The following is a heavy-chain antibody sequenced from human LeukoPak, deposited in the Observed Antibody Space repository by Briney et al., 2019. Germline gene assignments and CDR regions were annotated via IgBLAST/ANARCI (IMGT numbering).Heavy chain of an antibody. Sequence: PGRSLRLSCVASGFTFSNYAMSWVRQAPGKGLEWVSTISGSGGSTYYADSVKGRFTISRDSPENTLYLQMNSLRVEDTAVYYCAKDRYCSGTSCYAGFDYWGQGTLVTVSS. CDR2: ISGSGGST. CDR1: GFTFSNYA. V-gene: IGHV3-23*01. CDR3: AKDRYCSGTSCYAGFDY. D-gene: IGHD2-2*01. J-gene: IGHJ4*02.